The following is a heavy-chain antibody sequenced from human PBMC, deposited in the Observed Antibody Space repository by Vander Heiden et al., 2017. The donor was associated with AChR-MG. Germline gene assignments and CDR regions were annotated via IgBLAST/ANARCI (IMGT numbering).Heavy chain of an antibody. Sequence: QITLKESGPTLVTPTQTLTLTFTFSWFSLSTCGLGVCWIRQPPGKALEWLALIYWEDDKRYSPSLKSRLTITEDTSKNQGVLTMTNMDPVDTATYYCAHSEPIRAARVGYFDYWGQGTLVTVSS. V-gene: IGHV2-5*02. J-gene: IGHJ4*02. CDR1: WFSLSTCGLG. D-gene: IGHD6-6*01. CDR2: IYWEDDK. CDR3: AHSEPIRAARVGYFDY.